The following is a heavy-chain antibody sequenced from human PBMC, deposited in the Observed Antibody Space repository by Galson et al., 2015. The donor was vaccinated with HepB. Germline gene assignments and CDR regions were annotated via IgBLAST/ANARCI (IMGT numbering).Heavy chain of an antibody. CDR3: ARSHSNYGGAYYYCMGV. Sequence: QSGAEVKKPGASVKVSCKASGYTFTSFGISWVRQAPGQGLEWMGWISPYNGNTNYAQKLQDRVTMTTDTSTTTAYMELRSLRSDDTAVYYCARSHSNYGGAYYYCMGVWGKGTTVTVSS. D-gene: IGHD4-11*01. CDR1: GYTFTSFG. V-gene: IGHV1-18*01. CDR2: ISPYNGNT. J-gene: IGHJ6*03.